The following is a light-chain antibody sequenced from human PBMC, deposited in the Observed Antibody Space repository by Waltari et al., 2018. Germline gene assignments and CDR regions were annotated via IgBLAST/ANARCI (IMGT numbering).Light chain of an antibody. V-gene: IGLV3-25*03. Sequence: YELTQTPSMSVSPGQPASITRSGDILSKQYGHWYHQKSGQAPVLIIYKDSERPSGIPERFSGSSSGTTVTLTISDVQSEDEADYYCQSTVSSGTYTGLFGGGTKLNVL. CDR3: QSTVSSGTYTGL. CDR1: ILSKQY. J-gene: IGLJ2*01. CDR2: KDS.